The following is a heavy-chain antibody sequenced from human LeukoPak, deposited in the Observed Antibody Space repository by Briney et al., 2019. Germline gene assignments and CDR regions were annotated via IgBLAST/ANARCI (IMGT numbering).Heavy chain of an antibody. CDR3: ARDSIGYYYYYYYMDV. Sequence: ASVKVSCKASGYTFTGYYMHWVRQAPGQGLEWMGWINPNSGGTNYAQKFQGRVTMTRDTSISTAYMELSRLRSDDTAVYYCARDSIGYYYYYYYMDVWGKGTTVTVSS. J-gene: IGHJ6*03. V-gene: IGHV1-2*02. CDR2: INPNSGGT. CDR1: GYTFTGYY. D-gene: IGHD2-2*01.